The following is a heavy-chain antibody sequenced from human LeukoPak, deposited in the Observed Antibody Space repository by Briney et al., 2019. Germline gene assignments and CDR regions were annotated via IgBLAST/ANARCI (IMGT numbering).Heavy chain of an antibody. D-gene: IGHD6-19*01. Sequence: GGSLRLSCAASGFTVSTNYMSWVRQAPGKGLEWVSVIYSGGSTHYAESVKGRFTISRDNSKNSVYLQMNSVRAEDTAVYYCARDYESSGSNGAFDIWGQGTMVTVSS. CDR1: GFTVSTNY. CDR2: IYSGGST. CDR3: ARDYESSGSNGAFDI. V-gene: IGHV3-53*01. J-gene: IGHJ3*02.